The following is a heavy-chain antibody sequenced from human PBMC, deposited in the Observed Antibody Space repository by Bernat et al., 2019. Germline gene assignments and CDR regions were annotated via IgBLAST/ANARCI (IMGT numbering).Heavy chain of an antibody. Sequence: EVQLVESGGGLVQPGGSLRLSCAASGFTFSTYEMNWVRQAPGKGLEWVSYISSSASTIYYADSVKGRFTISRDNAKNSLYLHVNSLRAEDTAVYYCASGPGKNWYFDLWGRGTLVTVSS. V-gene: IGHV3-48*03. J-gene: IGHJ2*01. D-gene: IGHD1-26*01. CDR3: ASGPGKNWYFDL. CDR2: ISSSASTI. CDR1: GFTFSTYE.